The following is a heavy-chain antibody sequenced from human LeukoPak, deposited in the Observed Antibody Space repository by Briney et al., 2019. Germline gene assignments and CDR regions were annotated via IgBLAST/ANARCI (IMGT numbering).Heavy chain of an antibody. V-gene: IGHV4-59*11. CDR1: GASISSRY. CDR3: ARRALDTSASYYNPQPFEN. CDR2: IYYSGST. D-gene: IGHD3-10*01. J-gene: IGHJ4*02. Sequence: SETLSLSCTVSGASISSRYRSWVRQPPGKGLEWIGDIYYSGSTKYKPSLQSRVTISEDTPKNQCCLKMTSVTAADTAVYYCARRALDTSASYYNPQPFENWGQGTLVIVSS.